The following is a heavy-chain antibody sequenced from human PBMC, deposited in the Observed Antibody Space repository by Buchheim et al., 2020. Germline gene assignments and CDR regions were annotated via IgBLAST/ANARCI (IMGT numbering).Heavy chain of an antibody. CDR3: AKDVRTIAPYYCDY. J-gene: IGHJ4*02. V-gene: IGHV3-23*01. CDR1: GFTFRNYA. CDR2: ISGGGGST. D-gene: IGHD1-14*01. Sequence: EVQLLESGGGLAQPGGSLRLSCAASGFTFRNYAMSWVRQAPGKGLEWVSSISGGGGSTYYAESVKGRCTISRDNSKNTLYLQMNSLRAEDTAVYYCAKDVRTIAPYYCDYWGQGTL.